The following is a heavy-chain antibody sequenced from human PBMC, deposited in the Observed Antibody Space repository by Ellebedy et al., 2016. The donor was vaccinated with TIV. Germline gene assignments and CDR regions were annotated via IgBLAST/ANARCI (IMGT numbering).Heavy chain of an antibody. Sequence: GESLKISCAASGFTVSSNYMSWVRQAPGRGLEWVSLTYTGGSTYYADSVKGRFTISRDNSKNTLFLQMNSLRAEDTAVYYCARDQTLVRGVMVAFDVWGPGTMVTVSS. D-gene: IGHD3-10*01. CDR3: ARDQTLVRGVMVAFDV. V-gene: IGHV3-53*01. CDR2: TYTGGST. J-gene: IGHJ3*01. CDR1: GFTVSSNY.